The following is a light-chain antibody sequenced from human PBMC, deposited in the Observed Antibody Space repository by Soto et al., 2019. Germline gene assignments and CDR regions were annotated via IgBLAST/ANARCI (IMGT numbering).Light chain of an antibody. V-gene: IGKV3-20*01. Sequence: TVLTQSPGTLSLSPGERATLSCRASESVRTSLAWYQQKPGQAPSLLIYGASTRATGTPPRFSGSGSGTDFTLTISRLEPEDLAVYYCQQYGSLVTFGQGTKVDIK. CDR3: QQYGSLVT. CDR2: GAS. CDR1: ESVRTS. J-gene: IGKJ1*01.